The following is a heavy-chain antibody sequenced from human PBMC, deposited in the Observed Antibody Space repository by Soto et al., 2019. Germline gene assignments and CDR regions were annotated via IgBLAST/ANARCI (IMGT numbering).Heavy chain of an antibody. CDR3: ARWFTFGNFDYFDY. CDR2: IDSGGRTT. J-gene: IGHJ4*02. D-gene: IGHD3-10*01. V-gene: IGHV3-74*01. Sequence: GGSLRLSCAASGFTFSSDWMHWFRQAPGKGLVWVSRIDSGGRTTTYADSVKGRFTISRDNAKNTLYLQMNGLRAEDTALYYCARWFTFGNFDYFDYWGQGTQVTVSS. CDR1: GFTFSSDW.